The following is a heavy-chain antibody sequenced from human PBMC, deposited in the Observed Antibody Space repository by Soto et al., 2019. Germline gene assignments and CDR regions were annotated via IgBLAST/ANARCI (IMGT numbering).Heavy chain of an antibody. CDR2: IDPSDSYT. CDR1: GYSFTSYW. J-gene: IGHJ6*02. Sequence: PGESLKISCKGSGYSFTSYWISWVRQMPGKGLEWMGRIDPSDSYTNYSPSFQGHVTISADKSISTAYLQWSSLKASDTAMYYCVRCITMARGVIINYGMDVWGQGTTVTVSS. CDR3: VRCITMARGVIINYGMDV. V-gene: IGHV5-10-1*01. D-gene: IGHD3-10*01.